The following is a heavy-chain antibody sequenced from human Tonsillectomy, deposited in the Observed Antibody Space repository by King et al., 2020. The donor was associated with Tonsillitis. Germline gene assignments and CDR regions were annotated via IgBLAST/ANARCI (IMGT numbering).Heavy chain of an antibody. CDR3: ARAPPTGLDYFDF. V-gene: IGHV4-59*01. Sequence: QLQESGPGLVKPSETLSLTCTVSGGSISSYYWSWIRQPPGKGLDWFGYFYYNWCTNYKPSLNSGVTISVHTSKNQFSLKLRSVTAADTAVYYCARAPPTGLDYFDFWGQGTLVSVSS. CDR1: GGSISSYY. CDR2: FYYNWCT. D-gene: IGHD1-14*01. J-gene: IGHJ4*02.